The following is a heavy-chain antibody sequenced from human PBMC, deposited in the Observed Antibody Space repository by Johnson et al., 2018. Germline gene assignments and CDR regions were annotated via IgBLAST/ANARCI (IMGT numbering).Heavy chain of an antibody. D-gene: IGHD5-18*01. Sequence: VQLVQSGGGLVQPGGSLRLSCAASGFTFSSYDMHWVRQATGKGLEWVSAIGTAGDTYYPGSVKGRFTISRENAKNSLYLQMNSLGAGDTAVYYCDRVCSVPAMATDYVMDVWGQGTTVTVSS. V-gene: IGHV3-13*01. CDR3: DRVCSVPAMATDYVMDV. CDR2: IGTAGDT. J-gene: IGHJ6*02. CDR1: GFTFSSYD.